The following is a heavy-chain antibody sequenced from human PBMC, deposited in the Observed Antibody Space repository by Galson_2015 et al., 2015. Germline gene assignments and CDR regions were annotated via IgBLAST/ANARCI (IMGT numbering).Heavy chain of an antibody. Sequence: SVKVSCKASGGTFSSYAISWVRQAPGQGLEWMGRIIPILGIANYAQKFQGRVTITADKSTSTAYMELSSVTAADTAVYYCARELYYDILTGYRIYFYYGMDFWGQGTTVTVSS. V-gene: IGHV1-69*04. CDR1: GGTFSSYA. CDR2: IIPILGIA. CDR3: ARELYYDILTGYRIYFYYGMDF. D-gene: IGHD3-9*01. J-gene: IGHJ6*02.